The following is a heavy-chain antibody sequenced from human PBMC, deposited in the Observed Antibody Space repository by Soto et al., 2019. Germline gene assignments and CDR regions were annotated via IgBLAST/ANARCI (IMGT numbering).Heavy chain of an antibody. V-gene: IGHV1-8*01. D-gene: IGHD1-26*01. Sequence: ASVKVSCKASGYSFTSLDINWVRQTTGQGLEWMGWMQPSSGRTGYAQKFQGRVTMTRDTSINTAYMELSSLTSDDTAFYYCARGVTAGVDYWGHGTLVTVSS. CDR1: GYSFTSLD. CDR2: MQPSSGRT. J-gene: IGHJ4*01. CDR3: ARGVTAGVDY.